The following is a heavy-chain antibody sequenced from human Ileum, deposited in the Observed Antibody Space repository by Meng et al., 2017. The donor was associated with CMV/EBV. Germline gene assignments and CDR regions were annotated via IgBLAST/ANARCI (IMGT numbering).Heavy chain of an antibody. V-gene: IGHV3-15*01. CDR3: TTQLELRYYYGMDV. CDR2: IKSKTDGGTT. Sequence: GESLKISCAASGFTFSNAWMSWVRQAPGKGLEWVGRIKSKTDGGTTDYAAPVKGRFIISRDDSKNTLYLQMNSLKTEDTAVYYCTTQLELRYYYGMDVWGQGTTVTVS. D-gene: IGHD1-7*01. CDR1: GFTFSNAW. J-gene: IGHJ6*02.